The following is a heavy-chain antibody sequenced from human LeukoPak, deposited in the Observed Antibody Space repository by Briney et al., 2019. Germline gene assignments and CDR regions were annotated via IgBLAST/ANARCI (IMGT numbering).Heavy chain of an antibody. V-gene: IGHV2-5*02. CDR1: GFSLRNGGVG. CDR3: AHTYPHFDY. CDR2: IYWDDDK. J-gene: IGHJ4*02. Sequence: SGPTLVKPTQTLTLTCTFSGFSLRNGGVGVGWSRQPPGKALEWLAIIYWDDDKRYSSPLKSSLPITKDTSKNQVVLTMTNMDPVDTATYHCAHTYPHFDYWGQGTLVTVSS.